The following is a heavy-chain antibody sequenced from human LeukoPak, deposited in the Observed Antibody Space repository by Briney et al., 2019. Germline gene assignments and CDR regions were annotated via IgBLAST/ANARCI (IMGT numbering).Heavy chain of an antibody. CDR2: INANSGGT. CDR3: AKGNDSVLGSYRGSLDY. D-gene: IGHD3-16*01. CDR1: GYTFTAYH. V-gene: IGHV1-2*02. Sequence: GASVKVSCKASGYTFTAYHIHWVRQAPGQGLEWMGWINANSGGTNYAQSFQDRVTMTRDTSISTAYMELSRLTSDDTAVYYCAKGNDSVLGSYRGSLDYWGQGTPVTVSS. J-gene: IGHJ4*02.